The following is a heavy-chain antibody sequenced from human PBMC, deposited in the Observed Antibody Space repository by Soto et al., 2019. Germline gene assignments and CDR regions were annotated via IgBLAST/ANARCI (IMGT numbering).Heavy chain of an antibody. CDR2: IYYGGNT. CDR1: GGSISSSSYS. CDR3: ASHMVRGVPFGY. Sequence: TLSLTCIVSGGSISSSSYSWAWIRQPPGKGLEWIGYIYYGGNTNYNPSLKSRVTISVDTSKNQFSLKLSSVTAADTAVYYCASHMVRGVPFGYWGQGTLVTVSS. J-gene: IGHJ4*02. D-gene: IGHD3-10*01. V-gene: IGHV4-39*07.